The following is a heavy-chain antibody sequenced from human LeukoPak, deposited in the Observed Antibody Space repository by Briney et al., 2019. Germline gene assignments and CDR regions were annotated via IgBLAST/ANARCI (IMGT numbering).Heavy chain of an antibody. Sequence: SETLSLTCTVSGYSISSGYYWGWIRQPPGQGLEWIGSIYHSGSTYYNPSLKSRVTISVDTSKNQFSLKLSSVTAADTAVYYCARVGRDGYNLVGLWGQGTLVTVSS. V-gene: IGHV4-38-2*02. J-gene: IGHJ4*02. CDR2: IYHSGST. CDR1: GYSISSGYY. D-gene: IGHD5-24*01. CDR3: ARVGRDGYNLVGL.